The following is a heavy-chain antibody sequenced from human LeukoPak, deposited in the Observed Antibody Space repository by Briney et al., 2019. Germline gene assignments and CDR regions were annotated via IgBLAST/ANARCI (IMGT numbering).Heavy chain of an antibody. D-gene: IGHD6-13*01. Sequence: SVKVSCKASGGTFSSYTISWVRQAPGQGLEWMGRIVPILGIANYAQKFQGRVTITADKSTSTAYMELSSLRSEDTAVYYCARGYSSSWITLDYWGQGTLVTVSS. CDR2: IVPILGIA. V-gene: IGHV1-69*02. CDR3: ARGYSSSWITLDY. J-gene: IGHJ4*02. CDR1: GGTFSSYT.